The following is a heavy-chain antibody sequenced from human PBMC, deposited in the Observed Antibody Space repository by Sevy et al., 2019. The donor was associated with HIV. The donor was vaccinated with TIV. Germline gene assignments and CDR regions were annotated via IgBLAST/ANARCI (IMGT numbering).Heavy chain of an antibody. CDR2: ISYDGSNK. CDR3: AKEQTSYYDSGAFVI. Sequence: GGSLRLSCAASGFTFSGYGMHWVRQAPGKGLEWVAIISYDGSNKYYADSVKGRFTISRDNSKNTLYVQMNSLRVEDTAVYYCAKEQTSYYDSGAFVIWGQGTVVTVSS. J-gene: IGHJ3*02. V-gene: IGHV3-30*18. D-gene: IGHD3-22*01. CDR1: GFTFSGYG.